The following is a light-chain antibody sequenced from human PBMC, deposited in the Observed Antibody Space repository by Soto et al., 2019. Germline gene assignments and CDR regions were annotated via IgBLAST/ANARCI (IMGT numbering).Light chain of an antibody. J-gene: IGLJ2*01. CDR2: DVT. CDR3: SSYTPSGPLT. V-gene: IGLV2-14*03. Sequence: QSALTQPASVSGSPGQSITISCTGTASDVGGFNYVSWYQQHPGKAPKLMIYDVTYRPSGVSNHFSGSKSGNTASLTISGLQAEDEADYYCSSYTPSGPLTFGGGTKLTVL. CDR1: ASDVGGFNY.